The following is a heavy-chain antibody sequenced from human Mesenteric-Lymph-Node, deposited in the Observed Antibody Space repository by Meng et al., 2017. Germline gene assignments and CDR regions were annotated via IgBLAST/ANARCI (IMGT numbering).Heavy chain of an antibody. CDR3: ARGGYSGYAD. V-gene: IGHV4-4*02. CDR2: TSHSGST. J-gene: IGHJ4*02. CDR1: GGSISRSDW. Sequence: QVKLQESGPGLVKPSETLSLTCAVSGGSISRSDWWSWVRQPPGKGLEWIGETSHSGSTNYSPSLKSRVTISVDTSKNQFSLKLSSVTAADTAFYYCARGGYSGYADWGQGTLVTVSS. D-gene: IGHD5-12*01.